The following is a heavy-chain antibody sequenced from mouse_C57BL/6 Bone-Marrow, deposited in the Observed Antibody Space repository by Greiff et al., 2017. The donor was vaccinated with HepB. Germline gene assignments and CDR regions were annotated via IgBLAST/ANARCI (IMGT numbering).Heavy chain of an antibody. Sequence: EVKLMESGGGLVQPKGSLKLSCAASGFTFNTYAMHWVRQAPGKGLEWVARIRSKSSNYATYYADSVKDRFTISRDDSQSMLYLQMNNLKTEDTAMYYCVRGTTVVAEDYAMDYWGQGTSVTVSS. D-gene: IGHD1-1*01. V-gene: IGHV10-3*01. J-gene: IGHJ4*01. CDR2: IRSKSSNYAT. CDR3: VRGTTVVAEDYAMDY. CDR1: GFTFNTYA.